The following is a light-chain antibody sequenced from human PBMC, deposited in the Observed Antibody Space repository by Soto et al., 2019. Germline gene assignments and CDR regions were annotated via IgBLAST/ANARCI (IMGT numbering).Light chain of an antibody. CDR3: SSYTTKNILV. CDR1: SNDVGFYTY. CDR2: EVS. V-gene: IGLV2-14*01. Sequence: QSALTQPASVSGSPGQSITISCTGTSNDVGFYTYVSWYQQLPGSAPKLVIYEVSNRPSGVSNRFSGSKSGNTASLTISGLQAEDEADYFCSSYTTKNILVFGGGTKLTVL. J-gene: IGLJ2*01.